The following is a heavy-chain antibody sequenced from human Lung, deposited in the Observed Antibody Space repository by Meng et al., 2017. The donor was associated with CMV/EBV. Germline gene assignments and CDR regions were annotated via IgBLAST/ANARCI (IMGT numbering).Heavy chain of an antibody. V-gene: IGHV3-43D*03. Sequence: GEXXKISCAASGFTFDDYAMHWVRQAPGKGLEWVSLISWDGGSTYYADSVKGRFTISRDNSKNSLYLQMNSLRAEDTALYYCATEYIAAAGTDYYYGMDVWGQGTXVTVSS. J-gene: IGHJ6*02. D-gene: IGHD6-13*01. CDR3: ATEYIAAAGTDYYYGMDV. CDR1: GFTFDDYA. CDR2: ISWDGGST.